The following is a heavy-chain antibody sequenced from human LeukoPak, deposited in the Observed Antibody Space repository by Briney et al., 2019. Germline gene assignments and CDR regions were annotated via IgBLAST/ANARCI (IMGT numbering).Heavy chain of an antibody. CDR3: AKERAGYTKPYSFDN. V-gene: IGHV3-23*01. J-gene: IGHJ4*02. CDR1: GFTFSTYP. Sequence: PGGSLRLSCAASGFTFSTYPMSWVRQAPGKGLEWVSTISGSGANTYYADSVRSRFTISRDNSKNTLYLHMNSRRAQDTTVHYCAKERAGYTKPYSFDNWGQGNLVTVSS. CDR2: ISGSGANT. D-gene: IGHD3-16*02.